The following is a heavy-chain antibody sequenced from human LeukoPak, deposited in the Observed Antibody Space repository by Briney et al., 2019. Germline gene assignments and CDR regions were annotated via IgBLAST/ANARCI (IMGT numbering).Heavy chain of an antibody. D-gene: IGHD5-18*01. J-gene: IGHJ1*01. CDR1: VFTFSSYW. V-gene: IGHV3-7*01. Sequence: PGGSLRLSCAASVFTFSSYWMSWVRQAPGKGLEWVANIKQDGSEKYYVDSVKGRFTISTDNAKKSLYLHINTPRAENTSVYNSARFGYSYGYVNWGERTLVTVSS. CDR3: ARFGYSYGYVN. CDR2: IKQDGSEK.